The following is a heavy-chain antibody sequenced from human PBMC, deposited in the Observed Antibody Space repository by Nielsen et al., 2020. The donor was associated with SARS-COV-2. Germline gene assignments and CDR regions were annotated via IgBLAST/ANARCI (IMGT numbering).Heavy chain of an antibody. V-gene: IGHV3-20*04. J-gene: IGHJ6*02. CDR1: GFPFDDYG. Sequence: GGSLRLSCAASGFPFDDYGMSWVRQAPGKGLEWVAGINWNSGSTGYADSVEGRFTISRDNAMNTLYLEIKSLRADDTALYYCARGKLELRYYGMDVWGQGTTVTVSS. D-gene: IGHD1-7*01. CDR3: ARGKLELRYYGMDV. CDR2: INWNSGST.